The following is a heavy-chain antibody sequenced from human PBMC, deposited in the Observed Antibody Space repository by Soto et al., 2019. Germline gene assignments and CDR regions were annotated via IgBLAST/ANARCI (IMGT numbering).Heavy chain of an antibody. Sequence: SETLSLTCTVSGGSISNAAYSWSWIRQPPGKGLEWIGYIYPSGMPFYNPSLRSRVTISIDRSNDQFSLNLKSVTAADTAVYYCARERGGYGLFDSWGRGTLVTVSS. V-gene: IGHV4-30-2*01. CDR2: IYPSGMP. CDR1: GGSISNAAYS. J-gene: IGHJ4*02. D-gene: IGHD5-18*01. CDR3: ARERGGYGLFDS.